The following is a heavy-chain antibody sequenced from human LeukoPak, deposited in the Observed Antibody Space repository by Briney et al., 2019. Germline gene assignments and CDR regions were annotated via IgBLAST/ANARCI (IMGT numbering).Heavy chain of an antibody. J-gene: IGHJ4*02. Sequence: GGSLRLSCAASGFTFSSYGMHWVRQAPGKGLEWVAVIWYDGSNQYYADSVKGRFTISRDNSKNTLYLQMNSLGAEDTAVYYCARGDIVGATTTPFDYWGQGTLVTVSS. V-gene: IGHV3-33*01. CDR2: IWYDGSNQ. D-gene: IGHD1-26*01. CDR1: GFTFSSYG. CDR3: ARGDIVGATTTPFDY.